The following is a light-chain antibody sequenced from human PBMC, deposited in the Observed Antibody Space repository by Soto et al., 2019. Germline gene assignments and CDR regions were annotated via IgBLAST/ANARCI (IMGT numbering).Light chain of an antibody. CDR1: SSNIGSNT. CDR2: SNN. V-gene: IGLV1-44*01. J-gene: IGLJ3*02. Sequence: QSVLTQPPSASWTPGQRVTISCSGSSSNIGSNTVNWYQQLPGTAPKLLIFSNNQRPSGVPDRFSGSRSGTSASLAITGLQSGDEANYYCAAWDGSLKAVLFGGGTKLTVL. CDR3: AAWDGSLKAVL.